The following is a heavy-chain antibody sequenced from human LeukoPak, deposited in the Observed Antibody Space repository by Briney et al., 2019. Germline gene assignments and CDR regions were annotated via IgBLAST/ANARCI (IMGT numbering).Heavy chain of an antibody. V-gene: IGHV3-74*01. Sequence: GGSLRLSCEASGFTFSSYWMHWVRQAPGKGLVWVSGISTDGSRPRYADSVNGRFTISRDNAKNTLYLQMNSLRAEDTAVYFCVRDGQGSTPLDYWGQGTLVTVSS. CDR2: ISTDGSRP. CDR3: VRDGQGSTPLDY. CDR1: GFTFSSYW. D-gene: IGHD2-15*01. J-gene: IGHJ4*02.